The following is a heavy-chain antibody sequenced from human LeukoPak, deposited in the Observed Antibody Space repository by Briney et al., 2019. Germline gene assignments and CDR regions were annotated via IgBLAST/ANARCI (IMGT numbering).Heavy chain of an antibody. CDR3: ARDREYYDSSGYSDY. J-gene: IGHJ4*02. D-gene: IGHD3-22*01. V-gene: IGHV4-61*02. Sequence: PSETLSLTCTVSGGSISSGSYYWSWIPQPAGKGLEWIGRIYTSGSTNYNPSLKSRVTISVDTSKYQFSLKLSSVTAADTAVYYCARDREYYDSSGYSDYWGQGTLVTVSS. CDR1: GGSISSGSYY. CDR2: IYTSGST.